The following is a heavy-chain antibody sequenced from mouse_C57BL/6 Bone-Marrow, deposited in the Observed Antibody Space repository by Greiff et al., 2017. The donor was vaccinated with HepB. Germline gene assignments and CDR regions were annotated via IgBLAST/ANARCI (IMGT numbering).Heavy chain of an antibody. CDR3: AARDGYFYAMDY. V-gene: IGHV1-74*01. D-gene: IGHD2-3*01. CDR2: IHPSDSDT. CDR1: GYTFTSYW. Sequence: QVQLKQPGAELVKPGASVKVSCKASGYTFTSYWMHWVKQRPGQGLEWIGRIHPSDSDTNYNQKFKGKATLTVDKSSSTAYMQLSSLTSEDSAVYYCAARDGYFYAMDYWGQGTSVTVSS. J-gene: IGHJ4*01.